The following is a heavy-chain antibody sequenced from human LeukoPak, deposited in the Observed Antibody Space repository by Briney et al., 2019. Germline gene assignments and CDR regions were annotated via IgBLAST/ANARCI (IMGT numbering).Heavy chain of an antibody. V-gene: IGHV4-39*07. D-gene: IGHD5-18*01. CDR1: GGSISSSSYY. J-gene: IGHJ4*02. CDR3: ARDRSYGSGVNDY. Sequence: SETLSLTCTVSGGSISSSSYYWGWLRQPPGKGLEWIGSIYYSGSTYYNPSLKSRVTISVDTSKNQFSLKLSSVTAADTAVYYCARDRSYGSGVNDYWGQGTLVTVSS. CDR2: IYYSGST.